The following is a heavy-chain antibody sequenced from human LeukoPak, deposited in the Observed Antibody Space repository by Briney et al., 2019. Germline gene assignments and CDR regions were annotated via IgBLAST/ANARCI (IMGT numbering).Heavy chain of an antibody. CDR1: GYTFTGYY. D-gene: IGHD1-7*01. V-gene: IGHV1-2*02. Sequence: ASVKVSCKASGYTFTGYYMHWVRQAPGQGLEWMGWINPNSGGTNYAQNFQGRVTMTRDTSISTAYMELSRLRSDDTAVYYCAIPYNWNYAGLTNYYYYYMDVWGKGTTVTVSS. J-gene: IGHJ6*03. CDR2: INPNSGGT. CDR3: AIPYNWNYAGLTNYYYYYMDV.